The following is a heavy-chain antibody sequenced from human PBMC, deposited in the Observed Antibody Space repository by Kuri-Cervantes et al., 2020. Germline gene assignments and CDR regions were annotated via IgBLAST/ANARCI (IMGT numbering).Heavy chain of an antibody. J-gene: IGHJ3*02. D-gene: IGHD2-21*01. CDR1: GFTFSSYS. CDR3: ARVRRVRMIAPGAFDI. V-gene: IGHV3-21*01. Sequence: GESLKISCAASGFTFSSYSMNWVRQAPGKGLEWVSSISSSSSYIYYADSVKGRFTISRDTDKNSVSLQMNSLRPEDTAVYFCARVRRVRMIAPGAFDIWGLGTVVTVSS. CDR2: ISSSSSYI.